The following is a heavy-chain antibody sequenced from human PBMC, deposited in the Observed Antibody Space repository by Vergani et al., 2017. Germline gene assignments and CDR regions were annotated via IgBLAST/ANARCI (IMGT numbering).Heavy chain of an antibody. D-gene: IGHD2-2*01. CDR3: ATLIFSVVVPGNRAGTKYAFDI. J-gene: IGHJ3*02. CDR2: FDPEDGET. CDR1: GYTLTELS. Sequence: QVQLVQSGAEVKKPGASVKVSCKVSGYTLTELSMHWVRQAPGKGLEWMGGFDPEDGETIYAQKFQGSVTMTEDTSTDTAYMELSSLRSEDTAVYYCATLIFSVVVPGNRAGTKYAFDIWGQGTMVTVSS. V-gene: IGHV1-24*01.